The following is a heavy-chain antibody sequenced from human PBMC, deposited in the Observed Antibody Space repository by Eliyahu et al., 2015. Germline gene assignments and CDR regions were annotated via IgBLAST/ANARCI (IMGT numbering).Heavy chain of an antibody. V-gene: IGHV1-69*01. CDR1: GGTFSSYS. J-gene: IGHJ4*02. CDR3: ARGPETKSAYYYNY. D-gene: IGHD3-22*01. Sequence: QVQLVQSGAEVKKPGSSVKVSCKXSGGTFSSYSIXWVRQAPGQGLEWMGGIIPIFGTANYALKFQGRVTITADESTSTAYMDLNSLRSEDTAVYYCARGPETKSAYYYNYWGQGTLVTVSS. CDR2: IIPIFGTA.